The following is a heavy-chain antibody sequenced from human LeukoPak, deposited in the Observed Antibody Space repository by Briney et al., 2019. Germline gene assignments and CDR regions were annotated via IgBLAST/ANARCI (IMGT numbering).Heavy chain of an antibody. CDR1: GGSISSYY. J-gene: IGHJ4*02. CDR3: ARRYGDYVLDY. CDR2: IYYSGST. Sequence: SETLSLTCTVSGGSISSYYWGWIRQPPGKGLEWIGSIYYSGSTYYNPSLKSRVTISVDTSKNQFSLKLSSVTAADTAVYYCARRYGDYVLDYWGQGTLVTVSS. V-gene: IGHV4-39*01. D-gene: IGHD4-17*01.